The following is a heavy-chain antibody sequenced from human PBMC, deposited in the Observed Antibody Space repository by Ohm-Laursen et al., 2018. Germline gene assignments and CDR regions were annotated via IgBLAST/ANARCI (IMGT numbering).Heavy chain of an antibody. J-gene: IGHJ3*02. CDR1: GGSISSYY. Sequence: GTLSLTCTVSGGSISSYYWNWIRQPPGKGLEWIGYFYSSGISDYNPSLKNRVTISLDPSKNQFSLRLRSVSAADTAVYYCARRMHKFTRKGGAFDMWGRGTVVTVSS. V-gene: IGHV4-59*08. CDR2: FYSSGIS. CDR3: ARRMHKFTRKGGAFDM. D-gene: IGHD1-1*01.